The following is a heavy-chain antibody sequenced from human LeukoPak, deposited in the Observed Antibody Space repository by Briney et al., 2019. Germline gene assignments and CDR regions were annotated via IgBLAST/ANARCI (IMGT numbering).Heavy chain of an antibody. D-gene: IGHD5-18*01. CDR1: GFTFSSFW. Sequence: GGSLRLSCAASGFTFSSFWMSWVRQAPGKGLEWVANIKQDGSEKYYVDSVKGRFTISRDNARKSLYLQLNSVRAEDTAVYYCTPRVDTAPFDYWGQGTLVTVSS. CDR3: TPRVDTAPFDY. J-gene: IGHJ4*02. CDR2: IKQDGSEK. V-gene: IGHV3-7*01.